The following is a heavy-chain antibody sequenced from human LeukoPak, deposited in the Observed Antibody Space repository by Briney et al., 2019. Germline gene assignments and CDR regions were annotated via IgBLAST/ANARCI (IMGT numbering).Heavy chain of an antibody. D-gene: IGHD3-22*01. Sequence: GGSLRLSCAASGFTVSSNYMSWVRKAPGKGLEWVALIWYDGSVKYYADSVKGRFTISRDNSKNTLYLEMNSLRAEDTAVYYCARDFMIGTGFDYWGQGTLVTVSS. CDR1: GFTVSSNY. CDR3: ARDFMIGTGFDY. CDR2: IWYDGSVK. V-gene: IGHV3-33*08. J-gene: IGHJ4*02.